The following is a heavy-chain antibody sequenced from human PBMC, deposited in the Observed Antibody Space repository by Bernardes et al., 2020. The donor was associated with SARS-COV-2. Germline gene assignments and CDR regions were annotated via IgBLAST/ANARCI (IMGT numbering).Heavy chain of an antibody. J-gene: IGHJ4*02. CDR3: ARLSPGNEHCIGIACYTLQY. CDR1: GGSISSSSYF. Sequence: SETLSLTCTLSGGSISSSSYFWGWIRQPPGKGLEWIGSMYYTGSTYYKPSLKSRLTISADTSKTQFSLKLTSVTAADTAVYYCARLSPGNEHCIGIACYTLQYWGQGSLVTVSA. CDR2: MYYTGST. D-gene: IGHD2-15*01. V-gene: IGHV4-39*01.